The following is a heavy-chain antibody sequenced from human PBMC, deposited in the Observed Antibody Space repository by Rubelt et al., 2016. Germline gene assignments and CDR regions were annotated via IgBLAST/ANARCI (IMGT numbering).Heavy chain of an antibody. Sequence: EVQLVQSGAELKKPGESLRISCKGSGYSFSSSWISWVRQMPGKGLEWMGRIDPSDSYTEYSPSFHGPVTISVDRSISTAFLQGSGLRASDTATYFCAREKAANWFDPWGQGTLVTVSS. CDR3: AREKAANWFDP. CDR1: GYSFSSSW. V-gene: IGHV5-10-1*01. J-gene: IGHJ5*02. CDR2: IDPSDSYT.